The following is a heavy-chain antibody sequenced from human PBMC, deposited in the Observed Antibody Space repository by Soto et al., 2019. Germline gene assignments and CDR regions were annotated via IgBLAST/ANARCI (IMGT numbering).Heavy chain of an antibody. V-gene: IGHV3-30*18. Sequence: GGSLRLSCAASGFTFSSYGMHWVRQAPGKGLEWVAVISYDGSNKYYADSGKGRFTISRENSKNTLYLQMKSLRAEATAVYYCAKGQDDDYGDYYFDYWGQGTLVTVSS. CDR2: ISYDGSNK. CDR3: AKGQDDDYGDYYFDY. J-gene: IGHJ4*02. CDR1: GFTFSSYG. D-gene: IGHD4-17*01.